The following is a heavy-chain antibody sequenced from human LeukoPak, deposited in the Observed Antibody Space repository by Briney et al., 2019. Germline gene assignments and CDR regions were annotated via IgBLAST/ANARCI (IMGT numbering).Heavy chain of an antibody. V-gene: IGHV3-7*03. CDR1: GFTFSNYW. J-gene: IGHJ4*02. D-gene: IGHD6-19*01. Sequence: GGSLRLSCAASGFTFSNYWMSWVRQAPGKGLEWVANIKYDEVEKYHVDSVKGRFTISRDNAKNSLYLQMNSLRAEDTAVYYRARDRRQWLVLRGFDYWGQGTLVTVSS. CDR3: ARDRRQWLVLRGFDY. CDR2: IKYDEVEK.